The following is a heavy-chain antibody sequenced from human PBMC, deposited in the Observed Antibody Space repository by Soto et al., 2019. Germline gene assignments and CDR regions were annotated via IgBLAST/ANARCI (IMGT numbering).Heavy chain of an antibody. V-gene: IGHV1-2*02. CDR1: GYTFTGYY. CDR2: INPNNGDT. CDR3: ATRDPGHY. Sequence: ASVKVSCKASGYTFTGYYIYWLRQAPGQGLEWMGWINPNNGDTNYAQKFQGRVTMTRDTSTSTVYMELSSLRSEDTAVYYCATRDPGHYWGQGTQVTVSS. J-gene: IGHJ4*02.